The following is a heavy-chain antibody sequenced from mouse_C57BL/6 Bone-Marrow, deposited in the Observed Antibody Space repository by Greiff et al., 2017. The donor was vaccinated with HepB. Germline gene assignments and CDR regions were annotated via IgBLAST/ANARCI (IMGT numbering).Heavy chain of an antibody. J-gene: IGHJ4*01. Sequence: QVQLQQPGAELVRPGSSVKLSCEASGYTFTSYWMDWVKQRPGQGLEWIGNIYPSDSETHYNQKFKDKATLTVDKSSSTAYMQLSSLTSEDSAVYYCARQGYSNYDYAMDYWGQGTSVTVSS. CDR1: GYTFTSYW. V-gene: IGHV1-61*01. CDR3: ARQGYSNYDYAMDY. D-gene: IGHD2-5*01. CDR2: IYPSDSET.